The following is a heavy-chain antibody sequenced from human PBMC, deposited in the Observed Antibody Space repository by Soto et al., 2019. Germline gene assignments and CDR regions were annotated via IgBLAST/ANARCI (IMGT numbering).Heavy chain of an antibody. V-gene: IGHV4-38-2*02. Sequence: PSETRSRTCAVSGYSISSGYYWCFIRQPPGKGLEWIGSIYHSGSTYYNPSLKSRVTISVDTSKNQFSLKLSSVTAADTAVYYCARDCRSTSCYSTPDYWGQGTLVTVSS. J-gene: IGHJ4*02. D-gene: IGHD2-2*02. CDR2: IYHSGST. CDR3: ARDCRSTSCYSTPDY. CDR1: GYSISSGYY.